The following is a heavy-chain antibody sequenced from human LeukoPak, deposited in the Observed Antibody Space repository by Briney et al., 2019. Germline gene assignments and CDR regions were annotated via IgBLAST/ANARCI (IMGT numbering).Heavy chain of an antibody. V-gene: IGHV3-30*02. CDR1: GFKFSSYS. D-gene: IGHD3-9*01. CDR2: IRFDGTNK. CDR3: ATDEGDGLRYFHWPTD. Sequence: GGSLRLSCAASGFKFSSYSMKWVRQAPGKGLERVSFIRFDGTNKYYADSVKGRFTISRDNSKNTLYLQMNSLRAEDTAVYYCATDEGDGLRYFHWPTDWGQGTLVTVSS. J-gene: IGHJ4*02.